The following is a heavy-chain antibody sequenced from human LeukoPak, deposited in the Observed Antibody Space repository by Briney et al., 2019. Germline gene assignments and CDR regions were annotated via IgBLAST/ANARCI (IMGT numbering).Heavy chain of an antibody. Sequence: SETLSLTCTVSGGSVSSGSYYWSWIRQPPGKGLEWIGYIYYSGSTNYNPSLKSRVTISVDTSKNQFSLKLSAVTAADTAVYYCARDLRTYSSRMNWFDPWGQGTLVTVSS. J-gene: IGHJ5*02. CDR2: IYYSGST. V-gene: IGHV4-61*01. CDR1: GGSVSSGSYY. CDR3: ARDLRTYSSRMNWFDP. D-gene: IGHD4-11*01.